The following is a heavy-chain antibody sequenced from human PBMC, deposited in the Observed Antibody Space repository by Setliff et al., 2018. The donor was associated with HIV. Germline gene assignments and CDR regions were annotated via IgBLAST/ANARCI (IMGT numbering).Heavy chain of an antibody. J-gene: IGHJ6*03. CDR3: ATSPRPYYYYMDV. V-gene: IGHV1-2*06. CDR1: GYTFTGYY. Sequence: ASVKVSCKPSGYTFTGYYMHWVRQAPGQGLEWMGRINPNNGGTNYAQKFQGRVTMTRDMSVSTAYMELSRLRSDDTAVYYCATSPRPYYYYMDVWGKGTTVTVSS. CDR2: INPNNGGT.